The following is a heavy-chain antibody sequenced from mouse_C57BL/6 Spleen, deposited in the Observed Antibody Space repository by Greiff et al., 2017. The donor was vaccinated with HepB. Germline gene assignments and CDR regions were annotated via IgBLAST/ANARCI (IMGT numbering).Heavy chain of an antibody. V-gene: IGHV1-20*01. CDR2: INPYNGDT. CDR1: GYSFTGYF. J-gene: IGHJ4*01. Sequence: VQLQQSGPELVKPGDSVKISCKASGYSFTGYFMNWVMQSHGKSLEWIGRINPYNGDTFYNQKFKGKATLTVDKSSSTAHMELRSLTSEDSAVDYCARGTTVGGAMDYWGQGTSVTVSS. D-gene: IGHD1-1*01. CDR3: ARGTTVGGAMDY.